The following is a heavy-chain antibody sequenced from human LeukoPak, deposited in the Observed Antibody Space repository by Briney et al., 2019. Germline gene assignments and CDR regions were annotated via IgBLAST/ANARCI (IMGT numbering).Heavy chain of an antibody. CDR3: ARESSGWSENY. D-gene: IGHD6-19*01. J-gene: IGHJ4*02. CDR1: GFTFDDYA. Sequence: GRSLRLSCAASGFTFDDYAMHWVRQAPGKGLEWVSGISWNSGSIGYADSVKGRFTISRDNAKNSLYLQMNSLRAEDTAVYYCARESSGWSENYWGQGTLVTVSS. CDR2: ISWNSGSI. V-gene: IGHV3-9*01.